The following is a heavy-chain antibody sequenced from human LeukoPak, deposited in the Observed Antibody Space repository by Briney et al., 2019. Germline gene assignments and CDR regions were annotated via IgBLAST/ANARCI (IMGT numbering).Heavy chain of an antibody. CDR2: ISGSGGST. J-gene: IGHJ4*02. Sequence: GGSLRLSCAASGFTFSSYAMSWVRQAPGKGLEWVSAISGSGGSTSYADSVKGRFTISRDNSKNTLYLQMNSLRAEDTAVYYCAKDPCISSGCFFDYWGQGTLVTVSS. D-gene: IGHD6-19*01. V-gene: IGHV3-23*01. CDR1: GFTFSSYA. CDR3: AKDPCISSGCFFDY.